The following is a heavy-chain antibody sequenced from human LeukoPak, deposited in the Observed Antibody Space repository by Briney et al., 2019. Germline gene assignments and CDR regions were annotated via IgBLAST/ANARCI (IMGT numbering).Heavy chain of an antibody. CDR3: ARDPPVDS. CDR2: ICSGSSTL. CDR1: GFTFSSSN. J-gene: IGHJ4*02. V-gene: IGHV3-48*02. Sequence: SGGSLRLSCVAASGFTFSSSNMNWVRQAPGNGLEWVSYICSGSSTLYYADSVKGRFTVSRDNAKNSLYLQMNSLRDEDTAVYYCARDPPVDSWGQGTLVSVSS.